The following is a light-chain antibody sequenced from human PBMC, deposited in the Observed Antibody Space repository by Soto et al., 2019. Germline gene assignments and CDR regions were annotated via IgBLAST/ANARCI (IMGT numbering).Light chain of an antibody. CDR2: SDN. Sequence: QSALTQPPSASATPGQRVTISCSGGNSNIGRNSVNWYQQRPGTAPKLLMYSDNQRPSGVPDRFSGSKSGTSASLAISGLQSEDEAPYYCAAWDDSLSGYVFGTGTKVTVL. V-gene: IGLV1-44*01. CDR3: AAWDDSLSGYV. J-gene: IGLJ1*01. CDR1: NSNIGRNS.